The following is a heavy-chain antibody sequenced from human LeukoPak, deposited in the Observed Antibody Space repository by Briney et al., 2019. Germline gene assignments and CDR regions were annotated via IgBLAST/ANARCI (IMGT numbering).Heavy chain of an antibody. CDR3: ARDSQEFFQH. V-gene: IGHV3-43*02. Sequence: GGSLRLFCAASGFTFDNYAIHWVRQAPGKGLEWVSLISGDGGSTYYADSMKGRFTISRDNSKNSLYLQMNSLRTEDTALYYCARDSQEFFQHWGQGTLVTVSS. J-gene: IGHJ1*01. CDR1: GFTFDNYA. CDR2: ISGDGGST.